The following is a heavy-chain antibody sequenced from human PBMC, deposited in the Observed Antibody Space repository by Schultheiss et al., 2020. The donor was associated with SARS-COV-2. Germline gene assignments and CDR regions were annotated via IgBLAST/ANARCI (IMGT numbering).Heavy chain of an antibody. CDR2: IENEVHTYTT. D-gene: IGHD3-3*01. V-gene: IGHV3-72*01. J-gene: IGHJ4*02. Sequence: GGSLRLSCAASGFTFSDHHMDWVRQAPGKGLEWIARIENEVHTYTTQYSASVKDRFTVSRDDSGNAVYLQMSSLNAEDTAVYYCAGLAARRSSLDHWGQGTRVTVSS. CDR3: AGLAARRSSLDH. CDR1: GFTFSDHH.